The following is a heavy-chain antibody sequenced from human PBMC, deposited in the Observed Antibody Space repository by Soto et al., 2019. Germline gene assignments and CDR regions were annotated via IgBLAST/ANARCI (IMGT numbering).Heavy chain of an antibody. CDR2: IYWNDDK. V-gene: IGHV2-5*01. CDR1: GFSLSSSGAS. Sequence: GPPLVNRTQTLTLTCSFAGFSLSSSGASVGWIRQPPGKALEWLALIYWNDDKRLNPSLKSRLTVTKDTSEDQVVLTMTNMDPVDTATYYCAHSSTTTIFGVVIPSNWFDPWGQGTLVTVSS. CDR3: AHSSTTTIFGVVIPSNWFDP. J-gene: IGHJ5*02. D-gene: IGHD3-3*01.